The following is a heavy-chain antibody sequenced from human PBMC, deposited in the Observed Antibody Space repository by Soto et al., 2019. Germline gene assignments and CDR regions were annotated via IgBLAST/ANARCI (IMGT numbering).Heavy chain of an antibody. CDR2: ISHTGDT. V-gene: IGHV4-61*01. CDR3: ARIVVGVTVDL. CDR1: DASVWSDSYF. D-gene: IGHD1-26*01. J-gene: IGHJ4*02. Sequence: QVQQRESGPGLLKPSETLSLTCTVSDASVWSDSYFWTWIRQPPGKGLEWIAYISHTGDTNYNPSLKSRVTISIDTSRNQFSLTVTSVTAADTAVYFCARIVVGVTVDLWGQGSLVTVSS.